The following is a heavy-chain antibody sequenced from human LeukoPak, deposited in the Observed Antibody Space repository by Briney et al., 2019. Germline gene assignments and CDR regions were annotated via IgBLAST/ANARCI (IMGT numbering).Heavy chain of an antibody. J-gene: IGHJ5*02. CDR1: GGSISGYY. D-gene: IGHD6-13*01. V-gene: IGHV4-59*01. CDR2: IYYSGST. CDR3: ARVIAAAGTEWFDP. Sequence: SETLSITCPVSGGSISGYYWSWIRQPPGKGLEWIGYIYYSGSTNYNPSLKTRVTISVDTSKNQFSLKLGSVTAADTAVYYCARVIAAAGTEWFDPWGQGTLVTVSS.